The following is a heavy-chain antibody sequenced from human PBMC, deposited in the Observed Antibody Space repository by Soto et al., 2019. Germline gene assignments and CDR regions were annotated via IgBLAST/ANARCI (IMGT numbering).Heavy chain of an antibody. D-gene: IGHD3-10*01. CDR3: AREEWFDYGMDV. Sequence: SETLSLTCTVSGGSISSYYWSWIRQPPGKGLEWIGYIYYSGSTNYNPSLKSRVTISVDTSKNQFSLKLSSVTAADTAVYYCAREEWFDYGMDVWGQGTTVTVSS. CDR2: IYYSGST. J-gene: IGHJ6*02. V-gene: IGHV4-59*01. CDR1: GGSISSYY.